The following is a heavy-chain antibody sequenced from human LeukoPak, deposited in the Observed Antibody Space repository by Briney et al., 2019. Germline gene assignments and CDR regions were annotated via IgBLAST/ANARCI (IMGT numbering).Heavy chain of an antibody. D-gene: IGHD2-2*02. CDR1: GYTFTGYY. J-gene: IGHJ4*02. CDR3: AVVVVPAAIPGYYFDY. V-gene: IGHV1-2*02. Sequence: ASVKVSCKAPGYTFTGYYMHWVRQAPGQGLEWMGWINPNSGGTNYAQKFQGRVTMTRDTSISTAYMELSRLRSDDTAVYYCAVVVVPAAIPGYYFDYWGQGTLVTVSS. CDR2: INPNSGGT.